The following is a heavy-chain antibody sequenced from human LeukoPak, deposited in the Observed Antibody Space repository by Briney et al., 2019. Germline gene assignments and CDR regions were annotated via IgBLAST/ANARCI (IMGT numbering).Heavy chain of an antibody. D-gene: IGHD3-10*01. CDR3: ATYGSGTLGSDY. CDR2: INPSGGST. J-gene: IGHJ4*02. V-gene: IGHV1-46*01. CDR1: GYTFTNYY. Sequence: GASVKVSCKASGYTFTNYYINWVRQTPGQGLEWMGIINPSGGSTSYAQKFQGRVTMTRDTSTSTVYMELSSLRSEDTAVYYCATYGSGTLGSDYWGQGTLVTVSS.